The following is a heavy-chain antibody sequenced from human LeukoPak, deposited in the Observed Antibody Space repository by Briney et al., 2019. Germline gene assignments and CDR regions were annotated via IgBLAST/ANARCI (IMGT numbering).Heavy chain of an antibody. CDR3: ACYYDSSGSPYYFDY. J-gene: IGHJ4*02. D-gene: IGHD3-22*01. CDR2: IWYDGSNK. CDR1: GFTFGSYG. Sequence: PGRSLRLSCAASGFTFGSYGMHWVRQAPGKGLVWVAVIWYDGSNKYYADSVKGRFTISRDNSKNTLYLQMNSLRAEDTAVYYCACYYDSSGSPYYFDYWGQGTLVTVSS. V-gene: IGHV3-33*01.